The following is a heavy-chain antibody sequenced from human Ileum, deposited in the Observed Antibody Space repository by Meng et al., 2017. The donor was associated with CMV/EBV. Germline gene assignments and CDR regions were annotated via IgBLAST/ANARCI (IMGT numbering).Heavy chain of an antibody. D-gene: IGHD5-18*01. CDR1: VGSISSGDHY. V-gene: IGHV4-30-4*01. Sequence: VSVGSISSGDHYCSWIRQSPGKGLESIAYMLYSGTTYYNPALKSRITISTDTSKNQFSLKLTSMTAADTAVYYCARGRGYSYGIDYWGQGTLVTASS. J-gene: IGHJ4*02. CDR2: MLYSGTT. CDR3: ARGRGYSYGIDY.